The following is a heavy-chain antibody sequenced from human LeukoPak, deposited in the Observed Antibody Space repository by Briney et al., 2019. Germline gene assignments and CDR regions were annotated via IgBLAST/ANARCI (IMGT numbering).Heavy chain of an antibody. CDR3: AREGYYYDSSGYDAFDI. Sequence: SQTLSLTCTVSGGSISSGGYYWSWIRQPPGKGLEWIGYIYHSGSTYYNPSLKSRVTISVDRSKNQFSLKLSSVTAADTAVYYCAREGYYYDSSGYDAFDIWGQGTMVTVSS. J-gene: IGHJ3*02. D-gene: IGHD3-22*01. CDR1: GGSISSGGYY. V-gene: IGHV4-30-2*01. CDR2: IYHSGST.